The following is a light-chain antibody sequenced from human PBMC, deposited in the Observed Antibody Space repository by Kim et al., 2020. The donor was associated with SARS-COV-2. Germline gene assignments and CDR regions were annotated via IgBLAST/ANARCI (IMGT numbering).Light chain of an antibody. CDR3: QQYGSSWT. Sequence: LSPGERATLSCRASQSVSSSYLAWYQQKPGQAPRLLIDGASSRATGIPDRFSGSGSGTDFTLTISRLEPEDFAVYSCQQYGSSWTFGQGTKVDIK. CDR2: GAS. V-gene: IGKV3-20*01. J-gene: IGKJ1*01. CDR1: QSVSSSY.